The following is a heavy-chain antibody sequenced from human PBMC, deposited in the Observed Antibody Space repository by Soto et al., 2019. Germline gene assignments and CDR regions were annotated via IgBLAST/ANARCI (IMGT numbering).Heavy chain of an antibody. CDR2: ISGSGGST. CDR1: GFTFSSYA. J-gene: IGHJ5*02. V-gene: IGHV3-23*01. CDR3: AKDRYQGHCSSTSCPELRGANWFDP. Sequence: GGSLRLSCAASGFTFSSYAMSWVRQAPGKGLEWVSAISGSGGSTYYADSVKGRFTISRDNSKNTLYLQMNSLRAEDTAVYYCAKDRYQGHCSSTSCPELRGANWFDPWGQGTLVTVSS. D-gene: IGHD2-2*01.